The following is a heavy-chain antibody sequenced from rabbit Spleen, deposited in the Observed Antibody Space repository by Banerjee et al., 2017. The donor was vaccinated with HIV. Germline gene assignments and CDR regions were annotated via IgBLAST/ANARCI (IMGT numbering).Heavy chain of an antibody. CDR2: INASTGKP. Sequence: QELLVESGGGLVQPEGSLTLTCKASGFSFSDRDVMCWVRQAPGKGLEWIACINASTGKPVYATWASGRFTISRTSSTTVTLQMTSLTAADTATYFCARDLTSVIGWNFNLWGPGTLVTVS. J-gene: IGHJ4*01. CDR3: ARDLTSVIGWNFNL. V-gene: IGHV1S45*01. D-gene: IGHD1-1*01. CDR1: GFSFSDRDV.